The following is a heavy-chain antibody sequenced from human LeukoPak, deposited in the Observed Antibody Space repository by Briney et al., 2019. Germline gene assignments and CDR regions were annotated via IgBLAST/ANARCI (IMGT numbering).Heavy chain of an antibody. Sequence: PGRSLRLSCVVSGFTLSSNHWVRQAPGKGLEWVAVISYDGSKKYYADSVKGRFTISRDSSKNTLSLQMNSLRAEDTAVYYCAKEYDRVHDAFDIWGQGTMVSVSS. CDR1: GFTLSSN. CDR3: AKEYDRVHDAFDI. V-gene: IGHV3-30*18. CDR2: ISYDGSKK. D-gene: IGHD3-9*01. J-gene: IGHJ3*02.